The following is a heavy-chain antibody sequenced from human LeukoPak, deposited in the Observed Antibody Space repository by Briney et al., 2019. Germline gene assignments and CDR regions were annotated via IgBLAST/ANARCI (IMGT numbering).Heavy chain of an antibody. D-gene: IGHD3-22*01. CDR3: ARDRWSYDPQGGFDC. CDR2: IIPIFGTA. CDR1: GYTLTELS. Sequence: GASVKVSCKVSGYTLTELSMHWVRQAPGQGLEWMGGIIPIFGTANYAQKFQGRVTITADESTSTAYMELSSLRSEGTAVYYCARDRWSYDPQGGFDCWGQGTLVTVSS. V-gene: IGHV1-69*13. J-gene: IGHJ4*02.